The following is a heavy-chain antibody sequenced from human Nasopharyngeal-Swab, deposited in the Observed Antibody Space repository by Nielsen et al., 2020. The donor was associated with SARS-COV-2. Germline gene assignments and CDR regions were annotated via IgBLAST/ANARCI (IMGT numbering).Heavy chain of an antibody. CDR2: ISYDGSNK. V-gene: IGHV3-30-3*01. CDR3: ARGGLLELGFYWYFDL. J-gene: IGHJ2*01. D-gene: IGHD2-21*02. Sequence: ARSMSLDSAVSGCSFSSYAMHWVRQAPGKGLEWVAVISYDGSNKYYADSVKGRFTISRDNSKNTLYLQMNSLRAEDTAVYYCARGGLLELGFYWYFDLWGRGTLVTVSS. CDR1: GCSFSSYA.